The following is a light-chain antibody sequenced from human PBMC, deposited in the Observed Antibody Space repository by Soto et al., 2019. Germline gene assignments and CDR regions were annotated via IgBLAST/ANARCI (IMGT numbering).Light chain of an antibody. CDR3: QQYDSTPPA. J-gene: IGKJ1*01. V-gene: IGKV3-20*01. CDR1: QSVNSNY. CDR2: GAS. Sequence: EIVLTQSPGTLSLSPGERATLSCRASQSVNSNYLAWYQRKPGQAPRLLIYGASNRATDIPYRFSASGSGTHLTLTITRLEAEDFAVYYCQQYDSTPPAFGQGTKVEVK.